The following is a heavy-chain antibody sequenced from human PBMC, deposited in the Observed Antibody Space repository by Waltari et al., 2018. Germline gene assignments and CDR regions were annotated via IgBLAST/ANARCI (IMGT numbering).Heavy chain of an antibody. V-gene: IGHV3-74*03. J-gene: IGHJ4*02. CDR2: TLPDGTRT. Sequence: EVQLVESGGGFVQPGGSLRLSCVASGFTFSNVYMHWVRYPPEKGLEWGSRTLPDGTRTTSADSVKGRFTISRDNAKNTLYLQMNSLTVEDTAVYYCARDLRPKDFWGQGTLVTVSS. CDR3: ARDLRPKDF. CDR1: GFTFSNVY.